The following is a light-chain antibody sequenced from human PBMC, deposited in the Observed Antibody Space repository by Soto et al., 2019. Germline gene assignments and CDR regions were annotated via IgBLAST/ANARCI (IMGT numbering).Light chain of an antibody. Sequence: QSALTQPASVSGSPGQSITISCTGTSSDVGGYNYVSWYQHHPGKAPKLMIYDVRNRPSGVSNRFSGSKSGNTASLTISGLQAEDEAEYYCNSYTSSIPPYVFGTGTKLTVL. CDR3: NSYTSSIPPYV. J-gene: IGLJ1*01. CDR1: SSDVGGYNY. CDR2: DVR. V-gene: IGLV2-14*03.